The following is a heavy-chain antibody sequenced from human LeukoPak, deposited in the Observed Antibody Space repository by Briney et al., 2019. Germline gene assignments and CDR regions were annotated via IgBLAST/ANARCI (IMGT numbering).Heavy chain of an antibody. CDR3: AGDRSPHWYFDL. CDR1: GGSISSGGYS. Sequence: PSETLSLTCAVSGGSISSGGYSWSWIRQPPGKGLEWIGYIYHSGSTYYNPSLKSRVTISVDRSKNQFSLKLSSVTAADTAVYYCAGDRSPHWYFDLWGRGTLVTVSS. J-gene: IGHJ2*01. V-gene: IGHV4-30-2*01. CDR2: IYHSGST.